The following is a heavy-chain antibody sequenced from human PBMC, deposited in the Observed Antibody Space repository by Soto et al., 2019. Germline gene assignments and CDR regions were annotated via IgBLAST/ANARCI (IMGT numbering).Heavy chain of an antibody. CDR2: IIPIFGTA. J-gene: IGHJ6*02. D-gene: IGHD2-2*01. Sequence: GASVKVSCKASGGTFSSYAISWVRQAPGQGLEWMGGIIPIFGTANYAQKFQGRVTITADESTSTAYMELSSLRSEDTAVYYCARDRAYCSSTSCPTSPNYYGMDVWGQGTTVTVSS. V-gene: IGHV1-69*13. CDR3: ARDRAYCSSTSCPTSPNYYGMDV. CDR1: GGTFSSYA.